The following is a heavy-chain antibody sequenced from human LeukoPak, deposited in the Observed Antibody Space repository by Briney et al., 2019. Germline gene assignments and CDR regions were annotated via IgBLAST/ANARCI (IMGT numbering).Heavy chain of an antibody. D-gene: IGHD6-6*01. V-gene: IGHV3-73*01. CDR1: GFTFSASA. CDR2: IRSKANNYAT. CDR3: ARDSSSEGPLDY. Sequence: PGGSLRLSCAASGFTFSASAVHWVRQASGKGLEWIGRIRSKANNYATAYTDPLKGRSTASRDDSKDTAYLQMNSLKTEDSAVYFCARDSSSEGPLDYWGQGTLVTVSS. J-gene: IGHJ4*02.